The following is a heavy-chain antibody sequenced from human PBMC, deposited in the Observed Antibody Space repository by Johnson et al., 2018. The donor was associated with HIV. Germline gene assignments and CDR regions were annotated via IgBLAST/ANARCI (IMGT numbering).Heavy chain of an antibody. CDR1: GFTFSSYA. J-gene: IGHJ3*01. D-gene: IGHD1-26*01. V-gene: IGHV3-23*04. CDR3: AFESGSYFRHAFDV. CDR2: ISGSGGST. Sequence: EVQLVESGGGLVQPGGSLRLSCAASGFTFSSYALTWVRQAPGGGLEWVSTISGSGGSTYYADSVKGRFTISRDNSKNTLYLQMNSLRSEDTAVYSCAFESGSYFRHAFDVWGQGTMVTVSS.